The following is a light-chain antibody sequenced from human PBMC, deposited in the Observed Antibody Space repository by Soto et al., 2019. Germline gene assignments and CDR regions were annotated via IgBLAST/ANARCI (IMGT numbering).Light chain of an antibody. J-gene: IGKJ1*01. CDR3: QQYGSPWT. CDR2: GAS. CDR1: QSVSSSY. Sequence: EIVLTQSPGTLSLSPGERATLSCRASQSVSSSYLAWYQQKPDQAPRLLIYGASSRATGIPDRFSGSGSGTDFTLTISRLEPEDFAVYYWQQYGSPWTFGQGTKVEIK. V-gene: IGKV3-20*01.